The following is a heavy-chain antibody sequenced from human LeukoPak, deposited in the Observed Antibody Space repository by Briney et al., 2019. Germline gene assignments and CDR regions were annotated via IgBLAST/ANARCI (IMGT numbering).Heavy chain of an antibody. CDR3: TTQGTSGAGRVDY. Sequence: GGSLRLSCAASGFTFSSYAMHWVRQAPGKGLEWVGRIKSKTDGGTTDYAAPVKGRFTISRDDSKNTLYLQMNSLKTEDTAVYYCTTQGTSGAGRVDYWGQGTLVTVSS. CDR1: GFTFSSYA. CDR2: IKSKTDGGTT. V-gene: IGHV3-15*01. D-gene: IGHD1-26*01. J-gene: IGHJ4*02.